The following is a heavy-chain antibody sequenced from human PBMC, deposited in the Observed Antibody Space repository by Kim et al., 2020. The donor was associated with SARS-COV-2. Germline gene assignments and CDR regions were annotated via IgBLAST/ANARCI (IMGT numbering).Heavy chain of an antibody. D-gene: IGHD2-15*01. CDR2: IYPGDSDT. V-gene: IGHV5-51*01. CDR1: GYSFTSYW. J-gene: IGHJ4*02. CDR3: ARLVWAGCSGGSCYRLGPPDY. Sequence: GESLKISCKGSGYSFTSYWIGWVRQMPGKGLEWMGIIYPGDSDTRYSPSFQGQVSISADKSISTAYLQWSSLKASDTAMYYCARLVWAGCSGGSCYRLGPPDYWGQGTLVTVSS.